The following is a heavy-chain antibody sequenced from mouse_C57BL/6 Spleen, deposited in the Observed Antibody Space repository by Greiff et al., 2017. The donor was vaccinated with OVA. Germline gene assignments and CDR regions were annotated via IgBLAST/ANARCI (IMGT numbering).Heavy chain of an antibody. CDR1: GYTFTSYN. D-gene: IGHD1-1*01. Sequence: QVQLQQSGAELVRPGASVKMSCKASGYTFTSYNMHWVKQTPRQGLEWIGAIYPGNGDTSYNQKFKGQATLTVDKSSSTAYLRLSSLTSDDSAVYFCAREGDYYGSSYDFDYRGQGTTLTVSS. CDR2: IYPGNGDT. CDR3: AREGDYYGSSYDFDY. V-gene: IGHV1-12*01. J-gene: IGHJ2*01.